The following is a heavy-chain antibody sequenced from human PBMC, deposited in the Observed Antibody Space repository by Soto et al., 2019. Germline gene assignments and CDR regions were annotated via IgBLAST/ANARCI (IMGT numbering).Heavy chain of an antibody. CDR1: GFTVSSNY. CDR3: ARPHLIDYYYGMDV. V-gene: IGHV3-66*04. CDR2: IYSGGST. D-gene: IGHD3-22*01. J-gene: IGHJ6*02. Sequence: GGSLILSCAAYGFTVSSNYMSWVRQAPGKGLEWVSVIYSGGSTYYADSVKGRFTISRDNSKNTLYLQMNSLRAEDTAVYYCARPHLIDYYYGMDVWGQGTTVTVSS.